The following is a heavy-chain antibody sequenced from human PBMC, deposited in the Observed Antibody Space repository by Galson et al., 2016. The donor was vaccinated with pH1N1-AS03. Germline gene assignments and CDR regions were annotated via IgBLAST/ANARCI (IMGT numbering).Heavy chain of an antibody. CDR3: ARVAAGLTGYYYAMDV. CDR2: INPSDGNT. CDR1: GYTFTSYY. V-gene: IGHV1-46*01. J-gene: IGHJ6*02. D-gene: IGHD4/OR15-4a*01. Sequence: SVKVSCKASGYTFTSYYIHWVRQAPGQGREWMGIINPSDGNTNYAQRFQVRVTMTRDTSTSTVYMELISLRSDDTAVYYCARVAAGLTGYYYAMDVWGQGTTVTVS.